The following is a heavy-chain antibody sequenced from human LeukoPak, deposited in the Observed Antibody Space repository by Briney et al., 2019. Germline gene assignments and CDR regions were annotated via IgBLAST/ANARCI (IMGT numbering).Heavy chain of an antibody. V-gene: IGHV4-59*08. Sequence: SETLSLTCSVWSGLNTHYHASGLRQPPGRGLEWIGYIYYSGSTNSNASLKSRVTIFVDPSKNQFSLRLSSVTAADMACYYCGRHRAYSYSSPFDIWGQGTMVTVSS. CDR2: IYYSGST. D-gene: IGHD5-18*01. CDR1: SGLNTHYH. CDR3: GRHRAYSYSSPFDI. J-gene: IGHJ3*02.